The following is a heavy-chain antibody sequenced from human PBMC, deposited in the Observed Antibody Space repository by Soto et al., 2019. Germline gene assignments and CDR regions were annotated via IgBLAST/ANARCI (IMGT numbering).Heavy chain of an antibody. J-gene: IGHJ4*02. CDR3: ARDGITLAGAFDY. V-gene: IGHV1-18*01. CDR2: ISAYNGNR. Sequence: ASVKVSCKASGYTFFNYGISWVRQAPGQGLEWMGWISAYNGNRNYAGKFQGRATMTTETSTSTAYMELRSLRSDDTAVYYCARDGITLAGAFDYWGQGTLVTVSS. CDR1: GYTFFNYG. D-gene: IGHD6-19*01.